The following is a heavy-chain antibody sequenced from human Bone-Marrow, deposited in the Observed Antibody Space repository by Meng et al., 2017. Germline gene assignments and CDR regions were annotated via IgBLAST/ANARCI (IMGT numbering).Heavy chain of an antibody. V-gene: IGHV3-33*08. Sequence: GESLKISCAASGLTFDDYAMDWVRQAPGKGLEWVAVIWYDGSNKYYADSVKGRFTISRDNSKNTLYLQMNSLRAEDTAVYYCAREDYGDYASFDYWGQGTLVTVSS. D-gene: IGHD4-17*01. CDR2: IWYDGSNK. CDR3: AREDYGDYASFDY. CDR1: GLTFDDYA. J-gene: IGHJ4*02.